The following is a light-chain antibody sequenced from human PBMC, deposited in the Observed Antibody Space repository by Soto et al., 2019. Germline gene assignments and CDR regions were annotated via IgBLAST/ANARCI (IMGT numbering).Light chain of an antibody. V-gene: IGLV2-11*01. J-gene: IGLJ1*01. Sequence: QSVLTQPRSVSGSPGQSVTISFTGTSSDVGGYNYVSWYQQHPGKAPKLMIYAVNARPSGVPDRFSGSKSGNTASLTISGLQAEDEADYYCCSYAGSYTYVFGTGTKVTVL. CDR3: CSYAGSYTYV. CDR1: SSDVGGYNY. CDR2: AVN.